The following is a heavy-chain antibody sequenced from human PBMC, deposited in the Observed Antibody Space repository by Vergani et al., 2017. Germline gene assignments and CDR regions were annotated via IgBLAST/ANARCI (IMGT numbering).Heavy chain of an antibody. J-gene: IGHJ6*02. D-gene: IGHD3-10*01. CDR3: ATENMVRGVITLYYYYGMDV. CDR2: FDPEDGET. V-gene: IGHV1-24*01. CDR1: GGTFSSYT. Sequence: QVQLVQSGAEVKKPGSSVKVSCKASGGTFSSYTISWVRQAPGKGLEWMGGFDPEDGETIYAQKFQGRVTMTEDTSTDTAYMELSSLRSEDTAVYYCATENMVRGVITLYYYYGMDVWGQGTTVTVSS.